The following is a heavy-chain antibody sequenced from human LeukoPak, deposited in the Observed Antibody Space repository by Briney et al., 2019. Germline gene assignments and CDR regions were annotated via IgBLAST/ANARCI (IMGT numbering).Heavy chain of an antibody. CDR2: ISSSSYI. CDR1: GFTFSSYS. J-gene: IGHJ6*02. CDR3: ASLTATMVLAYYYGMDV. D-gene: IGHD5-24*01. V-gene: IGHV3-21*01. Sequence: PGGSLRLSCAASGFTFSSYSMTWVRQAPGKGLEWVSSISSSSYIYYADSVKGRFTISRDNAKNSLYLQMNSLRAEDTAVYYCASLTATMVLAYYYGMDVWGQGTTVTVSS.